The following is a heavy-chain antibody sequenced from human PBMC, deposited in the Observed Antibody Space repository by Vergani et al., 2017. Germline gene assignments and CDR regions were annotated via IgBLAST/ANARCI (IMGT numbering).Heavy chain of an antibody. CDR1: GFTVSSNY. D-gene: IGHD5-12*01. CDR2: IYSGGST. V-gene: IGHV3-53*04. Sequence: EVQLVESGGGLVQPGGSLRLSCAASGFTVSSNYMSWVRQAPGKGLAWVSVIYSGGSTYYADSVKSRFTISRHNSKNTLYLQMNSLRAEDTAVYYCARDRVVIVATTTDYYYYYGMDVWGQGTTVTVSS. J-gene: IGHJ6*02. CDR3: ARDRVVIVATTTDYYYYYGMDV.